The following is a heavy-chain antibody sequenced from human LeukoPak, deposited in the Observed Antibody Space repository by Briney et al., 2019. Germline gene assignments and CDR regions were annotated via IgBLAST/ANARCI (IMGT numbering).Heavy chain of an antibody. V-gene: IGHV4-59*12. J-gene: IGHJ4*02. CDR1: GGSISSYY. D-gene: IGHD6-19*01. Sequence: SETLSLTCTVSGGSISSYYWGWIRQSPGKGLERIGAFYSSGSTSSHSSLKSRVTISVDTSRTQLSLKLDSVTDTDTAVYYCVRDGRFDSACFDSWGPGILVTVSS. CDR2: FYSSGST. CDR3: VRDGRFDSACFDS.